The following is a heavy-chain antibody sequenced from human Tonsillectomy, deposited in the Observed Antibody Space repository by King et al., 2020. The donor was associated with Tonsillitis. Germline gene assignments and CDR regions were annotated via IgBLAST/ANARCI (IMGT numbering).Heavy chain of an antibody. V-gene: IGHV3-7*03. CDR2: IKQDGSEK. J-gene: IGHJ6*02. D-gene: IGHD5/OR15-5a*01. CDR3: ARGYSVSDTYYYYFYAMDV. CDR1: EFTFSNYW. Sequence: EVQLVESGGGLVQPGGSLRLSCAASEFTFSNYWMTWVRQAPGKGLEWVANIKQDGSEKHYVDSVEGRFTISRDNAKNSLFLQMNSLSSADTAVYFCARGYSVSDTYYYYFYAMDVWGQGTAVTVSS.